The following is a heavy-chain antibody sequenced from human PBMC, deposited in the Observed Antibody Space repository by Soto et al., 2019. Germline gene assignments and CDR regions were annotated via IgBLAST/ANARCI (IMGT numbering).Heavy chain of an antibody. CDR2: IYYSGST. CDR3: ARRYGANIDY. V-gene: IGHV4-59*08. D-gene: IGHD4-17*01. Sequence: SETLSLTCTVSGGSISSYYWSWIRQPPGKGLGWIGYIYYSGSTNYNPSLKSRVTISVDTSKNQFSLKLSSVTAADTAVYYCARRYGANIDYSGQGTLVTVSS. CDR1: GGSISSYY. J-gene: IGHJ4*02.